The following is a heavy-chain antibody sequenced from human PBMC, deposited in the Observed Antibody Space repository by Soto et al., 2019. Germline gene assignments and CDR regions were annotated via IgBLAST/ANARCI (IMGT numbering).Heavy chain of an antibody. Sequence: ASVKVSCKASGYTFTNYGISWLRQAPGQGLEWMGWINTYNGNTNHAQKLQGRVTMTTDTSTSTAYMELRSLRSDDTAVYYCARGVGSGTYYNQYNWFDPWGQGTLVTVSS. J-gene: IGHJ5*02. CDR2: INTYNGNT. V-gene: IGHV1-18*01. CDR3: ARGVGSGTYYNQYNWFDP. D-gene: IGHD3-10*01. CDR1: GYTFTNYG.